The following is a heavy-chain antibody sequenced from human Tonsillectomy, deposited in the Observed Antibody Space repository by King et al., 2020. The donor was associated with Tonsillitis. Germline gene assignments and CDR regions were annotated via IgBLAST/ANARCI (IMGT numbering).Heavy chain of an antibody. V-gene: IGHV1-69*01. CDR1: GGTFSSYG. D-gene: IGHD3-9*01. CDR2: IIPVFGTA. Sequence: VQLVESGAELKKPGSSVKVSCTASGGTFSSYGIHWVRQAPGQGLEWLGGIIPVFGTANYAQKVQGRVTITADESTSTVYMELRSLRAEDTAVYYCAREGYDIWAGYYRNFFDYWGQGTLVTVSS. J-gene: IGHJ4*02. CDR3: AREGYDIWAGYYRNFFDY.